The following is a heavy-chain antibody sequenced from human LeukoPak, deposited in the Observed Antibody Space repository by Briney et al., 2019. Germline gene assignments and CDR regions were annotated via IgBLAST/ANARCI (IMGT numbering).Heavy chain of an antibody. D-gene: IGHD6-13*01. CDR2: IYHSGST. CDR3: ARVGEGSSWLSYYFDY. J-gene: IGHJ4*02. Sequence: SETLSLTCTVSGGSISSSSYYWGWIRQPPGKGLEWIGSIYHSGSTYYNPSLKSRVTISVDTSKNQFSLKLSSVTAADTAVYYCARVGEGSSWLSYYFDYWGQGTLVTVSS. CDR1: GGSISSSSYY. V-gene: IGHV4-39*07.